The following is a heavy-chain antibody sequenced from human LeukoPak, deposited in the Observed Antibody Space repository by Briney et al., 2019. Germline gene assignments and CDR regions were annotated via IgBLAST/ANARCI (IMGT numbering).Heavy chain of an antibody. Sequence: GGSLRLSCAASGFTLSSYWMHWVRQAPGKGLVWVSRINSDGCSTSYADSVKGRFTISRDIAKNTLYLQMNSLRAEDTAVYYCARDHYGGNSPFDYWGQGTLVTVSS. J-gene: IGHJ4*02. CDR2: INSDGCST. D-gene: IGHD4-23*01. CDR3: ARDHYGGNSPFDY. CDR1: GFTLSSYW. V-gene: IGHV3-74*01.